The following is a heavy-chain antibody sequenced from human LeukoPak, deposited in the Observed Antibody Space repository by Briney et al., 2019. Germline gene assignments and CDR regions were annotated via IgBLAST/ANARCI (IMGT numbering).Heavy chain of an antibody. CDR1: GGSFSGYY. CDR3: ARGLRYFDYYFDY. V-gene: IGHV4-34*01. CDR2: IYYSGST. J-gene: IGHJ4*02. D-gene: IGHD3-9*01. Sequence: SETLSLTCAVYGGSFSGYYWSWIRQPPGKGLEWIGSIYYSGSTYYNPSLKSRVTISVDTSKNQFSLKLSSVTAADTAVYYCARGLRYFDYYFDYWGQGTLVTVSS.